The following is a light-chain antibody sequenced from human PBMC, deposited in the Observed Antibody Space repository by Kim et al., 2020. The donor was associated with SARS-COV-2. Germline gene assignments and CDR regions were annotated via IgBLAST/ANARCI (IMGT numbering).Light chain of an antibody. CDR3: QQYYTYPLT. J-gene: IGKJ4*02. Sequence: GDRVTITCRASQEFSSYLAWYQHKPGKAPKLLISGASTLQSGVPSRFSGSGSGTNFTLTISCLRSEDFATYYCQQYYTYPLTFGGGTKVDIK. CDR2: GAS. CDR1: QEFSSY. V-gene: IGKV1-8*01.